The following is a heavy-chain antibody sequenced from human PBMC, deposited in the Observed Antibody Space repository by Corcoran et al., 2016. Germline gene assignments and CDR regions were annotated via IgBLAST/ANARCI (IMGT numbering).Heavy chain of an antibody. Sequence: QLQLQESGPGLVKPSETLSLTCTVSGGSISSSSYYWGWIRQPPGKGLEWIGSIYNSGSTYYNPSLKSRVTISVDTSKNQFSLKLSSVTAADTALYCWARGDRGAYGMDVWGQGTAVTVSS. CDR1: GGSISSSSYY. D-gene: IGHD2-15*01. CDR2: IYNSGST. CDR3: ARGDRGAYGMDV. J-gene: IGHJ6*02. V-gene: IGHV4-39*07.